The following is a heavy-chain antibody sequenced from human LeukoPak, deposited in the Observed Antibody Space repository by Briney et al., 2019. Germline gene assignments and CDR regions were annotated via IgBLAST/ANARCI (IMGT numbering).Heavy chain of an antibody. Sequence: SETLSLTCTVSGGSISSGGYYWSWIRQHPGKGLEWIGYIYYSGSTYYSPSLKSRVTISVDTSKNQFSLKLSSVTAADTAVYYCARVVRHEGDYFDYWGQGTLVTVSS. CDR3: ARVVRHEGDYFDY. CDR2: IYYSGST. J-gene: IGHJ4*02. D-gene: IGHD3-16*01. CDR1: GGSISSGGYY. V-gene: IGHV4-31*03.